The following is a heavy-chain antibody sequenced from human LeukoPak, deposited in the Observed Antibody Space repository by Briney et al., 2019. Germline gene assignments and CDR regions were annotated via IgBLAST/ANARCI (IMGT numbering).Heavy chain of an antibody. J-gene: IGHJ4*02. CDR1: GFTFSHFA. CDR3: AKAAQRGFDYSNSLEF. Sequence: PEPSLRLSCVASGFTFSHFAFHWVRQPPGKGMEWVVVIWSDGTNRYYGDSVKGRFIIYRDDSKNTIYLQMNSLRAEDTAVYYCAKAAQRGFDYSNSLEFWGQGSLVTVSS. CDR2: IWSDGTNR. D-gene: IGHD4-11*01. V-gene: IGHV3-33*06.